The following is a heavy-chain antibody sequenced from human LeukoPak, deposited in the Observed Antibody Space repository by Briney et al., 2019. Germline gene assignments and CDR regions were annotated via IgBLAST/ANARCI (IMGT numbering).Heavy chain of an antibody. CDR3: ARVSLVTTDYYYYGMDV. J-gene: IGHJ6*02. CDR2: IIPIFGTA. CDR1: GGTFSSYA. V-gene: IGHV1-69*13. D-gene: IGHD4-17*01. Sequence: AASVKVSCKASGGTFSSYAISWVRQAPGQGLEWMGGIIPIFGTANYAQKFQGRVTITADESTSTAYMELSSLRSEDTAVYCCARVSLVTTDYYYYGMDVWGQGTTVTVSS.